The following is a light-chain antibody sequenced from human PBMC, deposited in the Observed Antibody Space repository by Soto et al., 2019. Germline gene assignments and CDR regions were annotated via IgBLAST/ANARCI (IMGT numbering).Light chain of an antibody. CDR1: SSDVGGYSY. V-gene: IGLV2-14*01. CDR3: ASYTTSSTYV. CDR2: DVS. Sequence: QSALTQPASVSGSPGQSIAISCTGTSSDVGGYSYVSWYQQQPDKAPKLVISDVSNRPSGVSDRFSGSKSGNTASLTISGLQTEDEADYYCASYTTSSTYVFGTGTKLTVL. J-gene: IGLJ1*01.